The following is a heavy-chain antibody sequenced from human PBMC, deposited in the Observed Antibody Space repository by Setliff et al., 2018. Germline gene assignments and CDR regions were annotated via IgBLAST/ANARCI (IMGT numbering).Heavy chain of an antibody. CDR3: ARALGYCSRTSCYADAFDI. D-gene: IGHD2-2*01. CDR1: GGSISSSSYY. Sequence: SETLSLTCTVSGGSISSSSYYWGWIRQPPGKGLEWIGSMYQSGSTYYNPSLKSRVTISVDTSKNQFSLKLNYVTAADTAVYYCARALGYCSRTSCYADAFDIWGQGTMVTVSS. CDR2: MYQSGST. J-gene: IGHJ3*02. V-gene: IGHV4-39*07.